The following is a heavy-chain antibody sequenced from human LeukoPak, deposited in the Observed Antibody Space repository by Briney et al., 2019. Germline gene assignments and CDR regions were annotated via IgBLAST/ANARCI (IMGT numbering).Heavy chain of an antibody. D-gene: IGHD3-22*01. J-gene: IGHJ4*02. V-gene: IGHV3-7*01. CDR2: IKQDGSEK. Sequence: PGGSLRLPCAASGFTFSSYWMSWVRQAPGKGLEWVANIKQDGSEKYYADSVKGRFTISRDNSKNTLYLQMNSLRAEDTAVYYCAKDRVIVVLDYWGQGTLVTVSS. CDR3: AKDRVIVVLDY. CDR1: GFTFSSYW.